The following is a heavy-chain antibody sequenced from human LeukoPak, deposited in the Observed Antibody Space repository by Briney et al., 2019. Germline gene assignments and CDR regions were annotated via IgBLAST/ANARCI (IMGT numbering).Heavy chain of an antibody. J-gene: IGHJ4*02. CDR1: GDSINSLDL. CDR2: MYLSGTT. Sequence: PSGTLSLTCTVSGDSINSLDLWSWVRQPPGKGLEWVGEMYLSGTTHSNPSVKSRVTISIDKSKNQFFLNLSSVTAADTAVYYCAGLVGRYSSGLYYYYFDYWGQGTLVTVSS. CDR3: AGLVGRYSSGLYYYYFDY. D-gene: IGHD3-22*01. V-gene: IGHV4-4*02.